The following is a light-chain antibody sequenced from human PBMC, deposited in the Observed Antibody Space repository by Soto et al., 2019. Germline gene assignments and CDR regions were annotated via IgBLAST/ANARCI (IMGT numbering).Light chain of an antibody. V-gene: IGLV2-14*01. CDR3: SSYTSSSTQV. CDR1: SSDVGGYNY. J-gene: IGLJ1*01. Sequence: QSVLTQPASGSGSPRRSITISCTGTSSDVGGYNYVSWYQQHPGKAPKLMIYDVSNRPSGVSNRFSGSKSGNTASLTISGLQAEDEADYYCSSYTSSSTQVFGTGTKVTVL. CDR2: DVS.